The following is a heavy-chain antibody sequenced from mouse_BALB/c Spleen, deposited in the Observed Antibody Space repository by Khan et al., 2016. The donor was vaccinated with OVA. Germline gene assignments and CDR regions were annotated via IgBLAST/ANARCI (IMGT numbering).Heavy chain of an antibody. D-gene: IGHD2-12*01. J-gene: IGHJ3*01. CDR1: GYSFTSYL. CDR2: IYPGNNET. V-gene: IGHV1-5*01. Sequence: VQLKESGTVLARPGASVKMSCKTSGYSFTSYLIHWVKQRPGQGLEWIGDIYPGNNETTYNQKFKDKAKLTAGTSASTAYLELSSLTNEDFAVDYCTRGGYSSFANWGQGTMVTVSA. CDR3: TRGGYSSFAN.